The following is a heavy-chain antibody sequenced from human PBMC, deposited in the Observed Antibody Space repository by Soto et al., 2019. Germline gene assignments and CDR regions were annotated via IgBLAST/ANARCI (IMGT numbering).Heavy chain of an antibody. V-gene: IGHV3-15*01. D-gene: IGHD2-15*01. J-gene: IGHJ4*02. CDR1: GFSFSNAW. Sequence: EVQLVESGGGLEKPGGSLRVSCAASGFSFSNAWMSWVRQAPGKGLEWVGRIKSKTDGATTDYAAPVKGRFTISRDDSKNTLYLQMNSLKTDDTALYYCTTIHCRGGSCPFDYWGQGTLVTVAS. CDR2: IKSKTDGATT. CDR3: TTIHCRGGSCPFDY.